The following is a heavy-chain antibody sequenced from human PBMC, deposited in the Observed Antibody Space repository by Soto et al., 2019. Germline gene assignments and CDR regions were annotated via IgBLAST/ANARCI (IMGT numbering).Heavy chain of an antibody. D-gene: IGHD3-10*01. J-gene: IGHJ4*02. Sequence: GGSLRLSCAASGFTFSSYAMHWVRQAPGKGLEWVAVISYDGSNEYYADSVNGRFTISRDNSKNTLYLQMNSLRAEDTAVCYCARDHGQWFGESGVTNYWGQGTLVTVSS. CDR3: ARDHGQWFGESGVTNY. CDR2: ISYDGSNE. CDR1: GFTFSSYA. V-gene: IGHV3-30-3*01.